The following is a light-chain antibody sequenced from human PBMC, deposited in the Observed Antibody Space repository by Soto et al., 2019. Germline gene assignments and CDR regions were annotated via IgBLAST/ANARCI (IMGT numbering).Light chain of an antibody. CDR1: QSLLHSNGYNY. Sequence: DIVMTQSPLSLPVTPGEPASISCRSSQSLLHSNGYNYLDWYQQKPGKAPKLLIYAASNLQSGVPSRFSGSGSGTEFTLTISSLQPDDFATYYCQHYNSYSEAFGQGTKVDIK. CDR3: QHYNSYSEA. J-gene: IGKJ1*01. V-gene: IGKV2-28*01. CDR2: AAS.